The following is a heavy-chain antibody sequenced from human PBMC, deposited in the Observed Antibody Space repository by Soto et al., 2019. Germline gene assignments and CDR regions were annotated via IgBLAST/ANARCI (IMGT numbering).Heavy chain of an antibody. CDR2: TYYRSKWYS. D-gene: IGHD1-1*01. Sequence: SQTLSLTCDISGDSVSSNSAAWNWIRQTPSRGLEWLGRTYYRSKWYSNYAISVKSRVTVNPDTFKNQFSLQLNSVIPEDTAVYYCARGSWDDVSGHYYMDVWGKGTTVTVSS. V-gene: IGHV6-1*01. J-gene: IGHJ6*03. CDR3: ARGSWDDVSGHYYMDV. CDR1: GDSVSSNSAA.